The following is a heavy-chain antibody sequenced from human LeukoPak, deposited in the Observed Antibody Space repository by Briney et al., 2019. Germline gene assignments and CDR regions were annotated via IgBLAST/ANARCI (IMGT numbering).Heavy chain of an antibody. V-gene: IGHV4-39*01. Sequence: SETLSLTRPVSGGSISSSSSYCGWIRQPPRKGLEWIGKMYDSGDTYYNPSLKSRLTMSVDTSNNQFSLKLKSVTAADTAVYYCARRLGSAMYFDYWGQGTQVTVSS. J-gene: IGHJ4*02. CDR1: GGSISSSSSY. CDR2: MYDSGDT. CDR3: ARRLGSAMYFDY. D-gene: IGHD5-18*01.